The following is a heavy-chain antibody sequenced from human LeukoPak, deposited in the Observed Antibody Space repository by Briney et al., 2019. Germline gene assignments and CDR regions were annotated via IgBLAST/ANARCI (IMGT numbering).Heavy chain of an antibody. J-gene: IGHJ4*02. CDR2: INHSGST. V-gene: IGHV4-34*01. Sequence: SETLSLTCAVYGGSFSGYYWSWIRQPPGKGLEWIGEINHSGSTNYNPSLKSRVTISVDMSKNQFSLRLSSVTAADTAVYYCARQVTFGYTYAYYFDYWGQGTLVTVSS. CDR1: GGSFSGYY. CDR3: ARQVTFGYTYAYYFDY. D-gene: IGHD5-18*01.